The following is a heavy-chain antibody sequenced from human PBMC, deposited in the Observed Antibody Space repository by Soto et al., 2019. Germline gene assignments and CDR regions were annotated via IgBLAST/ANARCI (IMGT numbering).Heavy chain of an antibody. CDR3: AKRWSNRFLEPRDYFDY. D-gene: IGHD3-3*01. J-gene: IGHJ4*02. CDR2: IRSKANDYAT. Sequence: EVQLVESGGGLVQPGGSLKLSCAASGFTFSGSAMHWVRQASGKGLEWVGRIRSKANDYATVYAASVRGRFTISRDDSKNTLYLQMNSLRAEDTAIYYCAKRWSNRFLEPRDYFDYWGQGTLVTVSS. V-gene: IGHV3-73*02. CDR1: GFTFSGSA.